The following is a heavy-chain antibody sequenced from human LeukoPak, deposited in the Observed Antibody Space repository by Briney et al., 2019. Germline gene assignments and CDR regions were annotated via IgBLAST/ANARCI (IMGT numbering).Heavy chain of an antibody. CDR2: INHSGST. J-gene: IGHJ4*02. D-gene: IGHD6-13*01. V-gene: IGHV4-34*01. CDR1: GGSFSGYY. Sequence: PSETLSLTCAVYGGSFSGYYWSWIRQPPGKGLEWIGEINHSGSTNYNPSLKSRVTISVDTSKNQFSLKLSSVTAADTAVYYCARDQGIAAASPSFDYWGQGTLVTVSS. CDR3: ARDQGIAAASPSFDY.